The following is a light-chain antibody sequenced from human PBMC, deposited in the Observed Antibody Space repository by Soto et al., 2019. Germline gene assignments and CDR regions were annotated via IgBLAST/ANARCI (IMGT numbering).Light chain of an antibody. J-gene: IGKJ3*01. CDR3: QQTNSFPRT. Sequence: DIQMTQSPSFVSAYVGDRVTITCRARQDISVWLALYQQKPGKAPKLLIYAASNLQTGVPSRFNGSEPGTDFTLSIHSLQPEDFSTYYCQQTNSFPRTFGPGTKVDIK. CDR2: AAS. CDR1: QDISVW. V-gene: IGKV1D-12*01.